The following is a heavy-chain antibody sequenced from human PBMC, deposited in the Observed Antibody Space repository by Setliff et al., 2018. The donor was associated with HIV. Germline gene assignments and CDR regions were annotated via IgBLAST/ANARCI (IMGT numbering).Heavy chain of an antibody. CDR2: MYPGNSDT. J-gene: IGHJ4*02. CDR1: ACSFTSYW. CDR3: ARRVNDVLTGNYYFDY. V-gene: IGHV5-51*01. D-gene: IGHD3-9*01. Sequence: GAYLKISFQGSACSFTSYWLGWVRQMPGKGLEWMGIMYPGNSDTRYSPSIQGQVAISADKSIRTASLQWSSLKASDTAVYYCARRVNDVLTGNYYFDYWGQGTLVTVSS.